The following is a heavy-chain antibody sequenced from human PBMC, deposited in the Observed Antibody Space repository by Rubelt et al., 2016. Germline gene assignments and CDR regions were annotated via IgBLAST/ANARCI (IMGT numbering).Heavy chain of an antibody. Sequence: QLQLQESGPGLVKPSETLSLTCTVSGGSISSSSYYWGWIRQPPGKGLEWIGSIYYSGSTYYNPSLKSRATISVATSKNQFSLKLVSVTDADTALYYCARGKEGLGVTMMDYWGQGTLVTVSS. D-gene: IGHD3-22*01. J-gene: IGHJ4*02. V-gene: IGHV4-39*07. CDR1: GGSISSSSYY. CDR3: ARGKEGLGVTMMDY. CDR2: IYYSGST.